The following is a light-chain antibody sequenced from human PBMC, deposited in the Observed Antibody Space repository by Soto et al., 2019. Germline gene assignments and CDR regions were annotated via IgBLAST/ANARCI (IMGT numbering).Light chain of an antibody. CDR3: QQYHNWPPMYT. V-gene: IGKV3-15*01. J-gene: IGKJ2*01. CDR2: GAS. CDR1: ESININ. Sequence: EIVMTQSPATLSVSPGERATLSCRASESININLAWYQQKSGQAPRLLIYGASTRATAIPARFSGSGSGTEFTLTISSLQAEDFAIYDCQQYHNWPPMYTFGQGTKLEIK.